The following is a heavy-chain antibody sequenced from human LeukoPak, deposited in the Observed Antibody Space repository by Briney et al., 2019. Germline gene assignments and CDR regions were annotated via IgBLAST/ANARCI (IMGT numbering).Heavy chain of an antibody. V-gene: IGHV4-59*12. J-gene: IGHJ5*02. D-gene: IGHD2-21*02. CDR1: GGSISGYY. Sequence: SETLSLTCTVSGGSISGYYWSWIRQPPGKGLEWIGYIYYSGSTNYNPSLKSRVTISVDTSKNQFSLKLSSVTAADTAVYYCARDRLAYCGGDCYNWFDPWGQGTLVTVSS. CDR2: IYYSGST. CDR3: ARDRLAYCGGDCYNWFDP.